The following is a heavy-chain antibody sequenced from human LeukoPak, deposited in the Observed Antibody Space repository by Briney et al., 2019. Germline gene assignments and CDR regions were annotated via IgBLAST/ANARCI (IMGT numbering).Heavy chain of an antibody. CDR1: GDSINTYY. D-gene: IGHD2-21*01. CDR3: ARRGPGEHLFDH. V-gene: IGHV4-59*01. J-gene: IGHJ4*02. Sequence: PSETLSLTCTVSGDSINTYYWSWIRQPPGKGLEWIGYIYYSGSTNYNPSLKSRVTMSVDTSKNQFSLKLNSVTAADTAAYYCARRGPGEHLFDHWGQGTLVTVSS. CDR2: IYYSGST.